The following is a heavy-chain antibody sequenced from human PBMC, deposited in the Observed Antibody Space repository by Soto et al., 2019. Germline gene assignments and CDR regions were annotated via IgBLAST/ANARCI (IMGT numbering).Heavy chain of an antibody. J-gene: IGHJ1*01. CDR1: GDSISTRSNY. Sequence: TSETLSLTCTVSGDSISTRSNYWAWIRQPPGKGLEWIGSIYYTGGTYYNPSLKSRVTLFLDTSKNQFSLNLNSVTAADTAVYYCARESPPIRAHNPPEYFQHWGQGTPVTVSS. CDR3: ARESPPIRAHNPPEYFQH. V-gene: IGHV4-39*02. CDR2: IYYTGGT.